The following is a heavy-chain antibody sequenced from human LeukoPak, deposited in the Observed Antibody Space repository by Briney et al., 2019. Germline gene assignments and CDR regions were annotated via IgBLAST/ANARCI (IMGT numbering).Heavy chain of an antibody. Sequence: PGGSLRLSCAASGFTFSSYEMNWVRQAPGKGLEWVSYISSSGSTIYYADSVEGRFTISRDNAKNSLYLQMNSLRAEDTAAYYCARDHGLFYGMDVWGKGTTVTVSS. CDR1: GFTFSSYE. CDR2: ISSSGSTI. D-gene: IGHD2-15*01. V-gene: IGHV3-48*03. J-gene: IGHJ6*04. CDR3: ARDHGLFYGMDV.